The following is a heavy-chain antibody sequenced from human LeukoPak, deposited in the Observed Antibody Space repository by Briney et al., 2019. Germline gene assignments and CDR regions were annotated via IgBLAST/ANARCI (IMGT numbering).Heavy chain of an antibody. D-gene: IGHD6-13*01. CDR2: IIPIFGTA. Sequence: AASVKVSCKASGSTFSSYAISWVRQAPGQGLEWMGGIIPIFGTANYAQKFQGRVTITTDESTSTAYTELSSLRSEDTAVYCCARGRGIAAAGTPAFDYWGQGTLVTVSS. CDR1: GSTFSSYA. J-gene: IGHJ4*02. CDR3: ARGRGIAAAGTPAFDY. V-gene: IGHV1-69*05.